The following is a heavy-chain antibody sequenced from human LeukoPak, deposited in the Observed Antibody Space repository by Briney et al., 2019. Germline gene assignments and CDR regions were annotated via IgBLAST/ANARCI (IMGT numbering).Heavy chain of an antibody. CDR1: GFTFSTYA. J-gene: IGHJ5*02. CDR3: AKALCLVKGFGWFDP. CDR2: ICGSGNT. D-gene: IGHD6-19*01. V-gene: IGHV3-23*01. Sequence: GESLRHSCAASGFTFSTYAMSWVRPPQGKRLEWVAAICGSGNTYYTASVKGRFTISRDNSKNTLYLKMNSLRAEDTAVYYCAKALCLVKGFGWFDPWGQGTLVTVSS.